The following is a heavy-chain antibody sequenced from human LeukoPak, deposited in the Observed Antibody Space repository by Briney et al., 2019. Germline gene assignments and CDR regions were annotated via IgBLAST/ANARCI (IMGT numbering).Heavy chain of an antibody. D-gene: IGHD4-17*01. V-gene: IGHV3-30-3*01. CDR1: GFTFSSYA. CDR2: ISYDGSNK. J-gene: IGHJ4*02. CDR3: AKALSMTTVGYLQR. Sequence: GGSLRLSCAASGFTFSSYAMHWVRQAPGKGLEWVAVISYDGSNKYYADSVEGRCTISRDNNNNTMYLQMSSLRVEDTAVYYCAKALSMTTVGYLQRWGQGTLVTVSS.